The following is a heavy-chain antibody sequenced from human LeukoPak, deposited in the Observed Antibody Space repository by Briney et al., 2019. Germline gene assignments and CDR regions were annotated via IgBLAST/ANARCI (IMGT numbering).Heavy chain of an antibody. CDR2: IYHSGST. V-gene: IGHV4-59*02. J-gene: IGHJ4*02. Sequence: SETLSLTCTVSGGSVSSYYWSWIRQPPGKGLEWIGYIYHSGSTNYNPSLKSRVTISVDTSKNQFSLSLSSVTAADTAVYYCARVLVSPYCSGGSCQNYYFDYWGQGTLVSVSS. D-gene: IGHD2-15*01. CDR3: ARVLVSPYCSGGSCQNYYFDY. CDR1: GGSVSSYY.